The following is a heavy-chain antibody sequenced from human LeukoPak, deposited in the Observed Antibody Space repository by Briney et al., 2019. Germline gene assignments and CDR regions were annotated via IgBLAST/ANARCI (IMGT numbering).Heavy chain of an antibody. V-gene: IGHV4-34*01. Sequence: SETLSLTCAVYGGSFSGYYWSWIRQPPGKGLEWIGEINHSGSTNYNPSLKSRVTISVDTSKNQFSLKLSSVTAADTAVYYCARVPTIFGVVAYYGMDVWGQGTTVTVSS. J-gene: IGHJ6*02. D-gene: IGHD3-3*01. CDR1: GGSFSGYY. CDR2: INHSGST. CDR3: ARVPTIFGVVAYYGMDV.